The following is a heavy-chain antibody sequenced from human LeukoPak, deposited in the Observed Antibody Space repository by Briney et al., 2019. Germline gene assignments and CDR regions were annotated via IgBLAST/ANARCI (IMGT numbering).Heavy chain of an antibody. CDR2: IYTSGST. D-gene: IGHD1-26*01. CDR3: ARIYSGSYYDY. CDR1: GGSIRSYY. Sequence: NTSQTLSLTCTVSGGSIRSYYWSWIRQPAGKGLEWIGRIYTSGSTNYNPSLKSRVAMSVDTSENQFSLKLSSVTAADTAVYYCARIYSGSYYDYWGQGTLVTVSS. J-gene: IGHJ4*02. V-gene: IGHV4-4*07.